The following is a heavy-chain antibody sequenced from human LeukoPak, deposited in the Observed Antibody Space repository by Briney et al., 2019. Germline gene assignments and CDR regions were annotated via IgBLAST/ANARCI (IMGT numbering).Heavy chain of an antibody. CDR1: GFTVSSSS. CDR2: IYSDNT. D-gene: IGHD3-10*01. CDR3: ATTAGYYHGSGSYYAWFDP. Sequence: GGSLRLSCTVSGFTVSSSSMSWVRQAPGKGLEWVSFIYSDNTHYSDSVKGRFTISRDNSKNTLYLQMNSLRAEDTAVYYCATTAGYYHGSGSYYAWFDPWGQGTLVTVSS. J-gene: IGHJ5*02. V-gene: IGHV3-53*01.